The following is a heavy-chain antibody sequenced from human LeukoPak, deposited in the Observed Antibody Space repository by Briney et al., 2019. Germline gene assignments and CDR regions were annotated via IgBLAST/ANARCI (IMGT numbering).Heavy chain of an antibody. CDR3: ARVFTRNYYYYYMDV. CDR2: IIPIFGTA. V-gene: IGHV1-69*13. Sequence: SVKVSCKASGGTFSSYAISWVRQAPGQGLEWMGGIIPIFGTANYAQKFQGRVTITADESTSTAYMELSSLRSEDTAVYYCARVFTRNYYYYYMDVWGRGTTVTVSS. CDR1: GGTFSSYA. J-gene: IGHJ6*03.